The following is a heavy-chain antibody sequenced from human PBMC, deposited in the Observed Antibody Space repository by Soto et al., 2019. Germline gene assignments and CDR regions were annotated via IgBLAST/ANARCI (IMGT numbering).Heavy chain of an antibody. D-gene: IGHD6-13*01. Sequence: QVQLQESGPGLVKPSQTLSLTCTVSGGSISSGGYYWSWIRQHPGKGLEWIGYIYYSGRTYYNPSLKSRVTISVDTSKTQVSLKLSSVTAADTAVYYCARVGYSSSWYLADYWGQGTLVTVSS. CDR1: GGSISSGGYY. CDR3: ARVGYSSSWYLADY. CDR2: IYYSGRT. V-gene: IGHV4-31*03. J-gene: IGHJ4*02.